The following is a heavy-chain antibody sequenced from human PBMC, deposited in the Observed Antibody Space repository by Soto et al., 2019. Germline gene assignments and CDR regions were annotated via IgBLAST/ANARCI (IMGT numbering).Heavy chain of an antibody. J-gene: IGHJ5*02. CDR1: GGSVSSGGFS. V-gene: IGHV4-30-2*01. Sequence: QVRLQESGPGLVKPSQTLSLTCAVYGGSVSSGGFSWSWLRQPPGKGLEWIGFIYESGTTYYTPSLWIRISMSLDKSKNQCSLTMSSATAADTGVYYCARGDTNSYSGDLFHPWGHGTQVIVSS. D-gene: IGHD1-26*01. CDR3: ARGDTNSYSGDLFHP. CDR2: IYESGTT.